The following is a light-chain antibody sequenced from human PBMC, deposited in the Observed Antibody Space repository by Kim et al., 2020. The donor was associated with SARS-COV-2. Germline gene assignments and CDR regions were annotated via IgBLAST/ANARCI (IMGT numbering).Light chain of an antibody. CDR1: QSVGSY. Sequence: LSPGERATRSCRASQSVGSYLAWYQQTPGQAPRLLIYDASNRATGIPARFSGSGSGTDFILTISSLEPEDFAVYYCHQRSNWPLTFGGGTKVDIK. CDR2: DAS. J-gene: IGKJ4*01. V-gene: IGKV3-11*01. CDR3: HQRSNWPLT.